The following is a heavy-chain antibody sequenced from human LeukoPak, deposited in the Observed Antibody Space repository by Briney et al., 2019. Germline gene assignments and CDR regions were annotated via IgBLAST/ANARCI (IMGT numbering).Heavy chain of an antibody. Sequence: SETLSLTCAVSGSSISTDYYWSWIRQPPGKGLEWIGSIHHNGRIYYSPSLKSRATLSLDTSKNQLSLRLGSLTAADTALYFCSRESSSSSDYWGQGTLVTVSS. CDR3: SRESSSSSDY. V-gene: IGHV4-38-2*02. CDR2: IHHNGRI. J-gene: IGHJ4*02. CDR1: GSSISTDYY. D-gene: IGHD6-6*01.